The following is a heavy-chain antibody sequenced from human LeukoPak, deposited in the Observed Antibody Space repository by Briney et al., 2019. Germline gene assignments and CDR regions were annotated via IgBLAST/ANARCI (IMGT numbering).Heavy chain of an antibody. CDR2: IYPDDSNT. CDR1: GYNFPIYW. CDR3: ARRACSGDSCLDY. D-gene: IGHD2-15*01. J-gene: IGHJ4*02. Sequence: GESLKISCQGSGYNFPIYWIGWVRQMPGQGLEWMGIIYPDDSNTIYGPSFQGQVTISADKSINTAYLEWSSLKASDTAMYYCARRACSGDSCLDYWGQGTLVTVSS. V-gene: IGHV5-51*01.